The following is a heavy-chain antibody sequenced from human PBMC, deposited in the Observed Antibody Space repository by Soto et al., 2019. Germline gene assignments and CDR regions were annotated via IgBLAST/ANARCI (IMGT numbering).Heavy chain of an antibody. J-gene: IGHJ4*02. D-gene: IGHD3-10*01. V-gene: IGHV3-7*05. CDR2: IKQDGSEE. Sequence: ESGGGLVQPGGSLRLSCAASGFTFSNYWMNWVRQAPGKGLEWVANIKQDGSEEYYVDSVKGRFTISRDNAKNSLYLQMNSLRAEDTAVYYCARDAMRGGDFDYWGQGTLVTVSS. CDR3: ARDAMRGGDFDY. CDR1: GFTFSNYW.